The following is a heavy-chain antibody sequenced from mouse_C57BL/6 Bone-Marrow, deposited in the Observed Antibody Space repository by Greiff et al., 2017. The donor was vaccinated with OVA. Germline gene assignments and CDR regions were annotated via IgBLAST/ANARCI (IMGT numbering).Heavy chain of an antibody. Sequence: QVTLKVSGPGILQPSQTLSLTCSFSGFSLSTFGMGVGWIRQPSGKGLEWLAHIWWADDKYSNPALKSRLTLSKDTSKNQVILKITNVDTADTATYDCARTTVVATEGFDYWGQGTTLTVSS. D-gene: IGHD1-1*01. V-gene: IGHV8-8*01. CDR2: IWWADDK. J-gene: IGHJ2*01. CDR1: GFSLSTFGMG. CDR3: ARTTVVATEGFDY.